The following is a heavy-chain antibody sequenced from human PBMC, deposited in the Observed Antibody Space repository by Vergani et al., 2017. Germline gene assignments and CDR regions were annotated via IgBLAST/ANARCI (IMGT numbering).Heavy chain of an antibody. Sequence: QVQLVESGGGVVQPGRSLRLSCAASGFTFSHLGMHWVRQPPGRGLEWVAVIWYDGSKKYYGDSVKGRFSISRDNSKNMLYLEMNSLRVEDTAVYYCATHCSSTSCSGYWGQGTLVTVSS. V-gene: IGHV3-33*03. CDR1: GFTFSHLG. D-gene: IGHD2-2*01. J-gene: IGHJ4*02. CDR2: IWYDGSKK. CDR3: ATHCSSTSCSGY.